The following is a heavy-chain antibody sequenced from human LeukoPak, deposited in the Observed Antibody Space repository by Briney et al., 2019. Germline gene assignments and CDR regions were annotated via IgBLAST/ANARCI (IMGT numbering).Heavy chain of an antibody. V-gene: IGHV3-23*01. CDR2: ISGSGGST. J-gene: IGHJ4*02. CDR1: GFTFSSYA. D-gene: IGHD2-2*01. CDR3: AKGGYASMARFDY. Sequence: GGSLRLSCAASGFTFSSYAMSWVRQAPGRGLEWVSAISGSGGSTYYAGSVKGRHTISRDNSKNTLYLQMNSLRAEDTAVYYCAKGGYASMARFDYWGQGTLVTVSS.